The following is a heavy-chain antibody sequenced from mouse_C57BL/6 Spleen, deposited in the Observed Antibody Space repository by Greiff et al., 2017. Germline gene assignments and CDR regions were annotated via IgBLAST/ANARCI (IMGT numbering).Heavy chain of an antibody. V-gene: IGHV1-22*01. Sequence: EVQLQQSGPELVKPGASVKMSCKASGYTFTDYNMHWVKQSHGKSLEWIGYINPNNGGASYNQKFKGKATLTVNKSSSTAYMELRSLTSEDSAVYYCARPAVPLYYFDYWGQGTTLTVSS. J-gene: IGHJ2*01. CDR2: INPNNGGA. CDR1: GYTFTDYN. CDR3: ARPAVPLYYFDY.